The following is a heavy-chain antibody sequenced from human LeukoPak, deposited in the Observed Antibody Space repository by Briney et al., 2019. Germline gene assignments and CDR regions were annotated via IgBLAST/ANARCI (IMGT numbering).Heavy chain of an antibody. CDR3: ANRPLYGSGSYVDY. CDR1: GFTFSSYA. Sequence: PGGSLRLSCAAPGFTFSSYAMSWVRQAPGKGLEWVSAISGSGGSTYYADSVKGRFTISRDNSKNTLYLQMNSLRAEDTAVYYCANRPLYGSGSYVDYWGQGTLVTVSS. D-gene: IGHD3-10*01. J-gene: IGHJ4*02. V-gene: IGHV3-23*01. CDR2: ISGSGGST.